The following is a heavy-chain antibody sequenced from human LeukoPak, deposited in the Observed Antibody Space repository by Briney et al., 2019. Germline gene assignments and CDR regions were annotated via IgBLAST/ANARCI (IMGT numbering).Heavy chain of an antibody. CDR1: GGSISSYY. CDR3: ARLGSSAPLYYFDY. V-gene: IGHV4-4*07. CDR2: IYTSGST. J-gene: IGHJ4*02. D-gene: IGHD6-19*01. Sequence: SETLSLTCTVSGGSISSYYWSWIRQPAGKGLEWIGRIYTSGSTNYNPSLKSRVTMSVDTSKNQFSLKLSSVTAADSAMYYCARLGSSAPLYYFDYWGQGTLVTVSS.